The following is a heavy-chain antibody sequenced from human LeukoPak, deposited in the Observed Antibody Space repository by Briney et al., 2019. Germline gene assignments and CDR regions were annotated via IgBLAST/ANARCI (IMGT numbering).Heavy chain of an antibody. CDR2: IQEDGGEK. Sequence: PGGSLRLSCAASGFTFSTYWMTWVRQAPGKGLEWVGNIQEDGGEKYYVDSVKGRFTISRDNAKNTLYLQMDSLRAEDTAVYYCARDYGEGGYYFDYWGQGTLVTVSS. CDR3: ARDYGEGGYYFDY. J-gene: IGHJ4*02. V-gene: IGHV3-7*01. D-gene: IGHD4-17*01. CDR1: GFTFSTYW.